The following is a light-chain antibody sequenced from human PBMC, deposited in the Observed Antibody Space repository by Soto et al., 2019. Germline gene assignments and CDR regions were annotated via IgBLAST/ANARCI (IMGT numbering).Light chain of an antibody. Sequence: DIQMTQSPSTLSASVGDRVIITCRASQSISSWLAWYQQKPGKAPKFLIYKASNLESGVPSRFSGSGSGTEFTLTISSLQPDDFATYYCQQHNSYPLTFGGGTKVEIK. CDR3: QQHNSYPLT. CDR2: KAS. J-gene: IGKJ4*01. CDR1: QSISSW. V-gene: IGKV1-5*03.